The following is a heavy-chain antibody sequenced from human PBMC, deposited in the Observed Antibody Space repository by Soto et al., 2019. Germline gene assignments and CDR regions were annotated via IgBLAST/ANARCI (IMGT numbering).Heavy chain of an antibody. Sequence: ASVKVSCKASGYTFTGYYMHWVRQAPGQGLEWMGWINPNSGGTNYAQKFQGRVTMTRDTSISTAYMELSRLRSDDTAVYYCARSGYSSGWYRGDWFDPWGQGTLVTVSS. CDR3: ARSGYSSGWYRGDWFDP. J-gene: IGHJ5*02. D-gene: IGHD6-19*01. CDR2: INPNSGGT. CDR1: GYTFTGYY. V-gene: IGHV1-2*02.